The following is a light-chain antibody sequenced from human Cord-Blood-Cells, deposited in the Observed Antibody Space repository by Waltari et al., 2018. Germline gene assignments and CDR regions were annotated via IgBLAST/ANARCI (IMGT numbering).Light chain of an antibody. J-gene: IGLJ2*01. CDR3: CSYAGSSTFVV. CDR2: VGS. Sequence: QSALTQPASVSGSPGQSITISCTRSSSDVGSYNLFSWYQQHPGKAPKLMVYVGSKRPSGVSNRFSGSKSGNTAFLTISGLQAEDEADYYCCSYAGSSTFVVFGGGTKLTVL. V-gene: IGLV2-23*03. CDR1: SSDVGSYNL.